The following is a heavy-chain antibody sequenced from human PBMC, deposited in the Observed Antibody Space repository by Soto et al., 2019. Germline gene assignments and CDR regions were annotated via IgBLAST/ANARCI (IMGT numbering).Heavy chain of an antibody. CDR2: INTDGSIT. J-gene: IGHJ4*02. V-gene: IGHV3-74*01. Sequence: GGSLRLSCAASGLIFSNYKMHWVLQAPGKGLVWVSRINTDGSITDYADSVKGRFTVSRDNPKNTLYLQMNSLRAEDTAVYYCARDTDGLHYWGQGTLVTVSS. CDR3: ARDTDGLHY. CDR1: GLIFSNYK.